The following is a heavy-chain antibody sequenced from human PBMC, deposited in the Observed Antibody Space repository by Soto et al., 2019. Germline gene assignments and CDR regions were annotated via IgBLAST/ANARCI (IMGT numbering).Heavy chain of an antibody. Sequence: PSETLSLTCTVSGGSISSYYWSWIRQPPGKGLEWIGYIYYSGSTNYNPSLKSRVTISVDTSKNQFSLKLSSVTAADTAVYYCARDQVVGATAGAYDIWGQGTMVTVSS. CDR1: GGSISSYY. CDR3: ARDQVVGATAGAYDI. D-gene: IGHD1-26*01. V-gene: IGHV4-59*01. CDR2: IYYSGST. J-gene: IGHJ3*02.